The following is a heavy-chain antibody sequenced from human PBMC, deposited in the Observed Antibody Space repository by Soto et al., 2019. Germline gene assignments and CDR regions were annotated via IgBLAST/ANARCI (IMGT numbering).Heavy chain of an antibody. Sequence: QVPLVQSGAEVTKPGASVKVSCKASGYTFTNYGISWVRQAPGQGLEWMGWISGYNGNTNYAQKLQGRVTLSTDTSTNTAYMEVRSLRSDDTAVYYCARDRDSGSFLGLFDYWGQGTLVTVSS. CDR1: GYTFTNYG. CDR3: ARDRDSGSFLGLFDY. J-gene: IGHJ4*02. CDR2: ISGYNGNT. D-gene: IGHD1-26*01. V-gene: IGHV1-18*04.